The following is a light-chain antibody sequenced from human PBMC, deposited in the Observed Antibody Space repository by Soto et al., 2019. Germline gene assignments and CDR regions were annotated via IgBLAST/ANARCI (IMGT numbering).Light chain of an antibody. CDR3: QQRSNWPPLT. V-gene: IGKV3-11*01. CDR2: DAS. J-gene: IGKJ4*01. Sequence: EIVLTQSPATLSLSPGERATLSGSASQSVSSYLAWYQQKPGQAPRLLIYDASNRATGIPARFSGSGSGTDFTLTISSLEPEDFAVYYCQQRSNWPPLTFGGGTKVDI. CDR1: QSVSSY.